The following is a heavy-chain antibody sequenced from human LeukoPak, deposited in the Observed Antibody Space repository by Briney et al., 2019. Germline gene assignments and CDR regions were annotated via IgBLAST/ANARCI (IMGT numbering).Heavy chain of an antibody. D-gene: IGHD1-26*01. Sequence: GGSLRLSCAASGFTFSSSGMHWVRQAPGKGLEWVTFIGYDGSNNYDGSSKYYADSVKGRFTISRDNSKNTLYLRMNSLRPEDTALYYCAKDYPSAVGASPFEYWGQGTLVTVSS. CDR2: IGYDGSNNYDGSSK. V-gene: IGHV3-30*02. CDR3: AKDYPSAVGASPFEY. J-gene: IGHJ4*02. CDR1: GFTFSSSG.